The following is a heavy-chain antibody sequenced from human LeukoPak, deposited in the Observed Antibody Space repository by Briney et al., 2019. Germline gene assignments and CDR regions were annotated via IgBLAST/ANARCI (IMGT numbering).Heavy chain of an antibody. Sequence: GGSLRLSCAASGFSFSEYYMNWIRQAPGKGLEWVANIKEDGSENYCVDSVKGRFTISRDNAKNSLYLQMNSLRAEDTAVYYCAGGGAWVGASALIDFWGQGTLVTVSS. CDR3: AGGGAWVGASALIDF. J-gene: IGHJ4*02. V-gene: IGHV3-7*01. D-gene: IGHD1-26*01. CDR2: IKEDGSEN. CDR1: GFSFSEYY.